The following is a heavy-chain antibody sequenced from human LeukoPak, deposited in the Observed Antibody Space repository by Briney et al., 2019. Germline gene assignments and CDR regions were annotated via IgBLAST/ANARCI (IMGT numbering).Heavy chain of an antibody. CDR1: GFTFSSYS. D-gene: IGHD3-22*01. J-gene: IGHJ3*02. CDR2: ISSSSSYI. Sequence: PGGSLRLSCAASGFTFSSYSMNWVRQAPGKGLEWVSSISSSSSYIYYADSVKGRFTISRDNAKISLYLQMNSLRAEDTAVYYCARDRDDSSGPDAFDIWGQGTMVTVSS. CDR3: ARDRDDSSGPDAFDI. V-gene: IGHV3-21*01.